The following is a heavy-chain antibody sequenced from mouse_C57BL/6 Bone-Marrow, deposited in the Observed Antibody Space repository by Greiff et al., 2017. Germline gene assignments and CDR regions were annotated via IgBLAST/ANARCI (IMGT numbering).Heavy chain of an antibody. V-gene: IGHV5-4*01. CDR2: ISDGGSYT. CDR3: ARGGDYDGAWFAY. CDR1: GFTFSSYA. J-gene: IGHJ3*01. D-gene: IGHD2-4*01. Sequence: EVQLVESGGGLVKPGGSLKLSCAASGFTFSSYAMSLVRQTPEKRLEWVATISDGGSYTYYPDNVKGRFTISRDTAKNNLYLQMSHLKSEDTAMYYCARGGDYDGAWFAYWGQGTLATVSA.